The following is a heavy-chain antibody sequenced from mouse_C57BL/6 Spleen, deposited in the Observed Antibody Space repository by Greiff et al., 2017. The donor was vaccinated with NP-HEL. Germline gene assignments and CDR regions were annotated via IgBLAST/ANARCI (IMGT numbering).Heavy chain of an antibody. CDR2: ISYDGSN. Sequence: EVQLQQSGPGLVKPSQSLSLTCSVTGYSITSGYYWNWIRQFPGNKLEWMGYISYDGSNNYNPSLKNRISITRDTSKNQFFLKLNSVTTEDTATYYCARGIDYGSSFFDYWGQGTTLTVSS. CDR3: ARGIDYGSSFFDY. CDR1: GYSITSGYY. J-gene: IGHJ2*01. D-gene: IGHD1-1*01. V-gene: IGHV3-6*01.